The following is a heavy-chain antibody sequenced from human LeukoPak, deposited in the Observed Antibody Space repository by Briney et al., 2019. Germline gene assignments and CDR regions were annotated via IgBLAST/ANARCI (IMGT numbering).Heavy chain of an antibody. V-gene: IGHV4-38-2*02. J-gene: IGHJ3*02. D-gene: IGHD2-15*01. CDR1: GYSISSGYY. CDR2: LYHSGST. Sequence: SETLSLTFTVSGYSISSGYYWGWIRQPPGKGLEWIGSLYHSGSTYYNPSLKSRVTIPVDTSKNQFSQKLSSVTAADTAVYYCARGLPDAFDIWGQGTMVAVSS. CDR3: ARGLPDAFDI.